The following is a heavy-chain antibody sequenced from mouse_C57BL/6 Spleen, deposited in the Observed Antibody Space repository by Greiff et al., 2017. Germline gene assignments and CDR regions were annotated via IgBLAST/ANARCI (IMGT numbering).Heavy chain of an antibody. V-gene: IGHV5-9*01. CDR3: TRRTRYYFDY. J-gene: IGHJ2*01. CDR1: GFTFSIYT. Sequence: EVNLVESGGGLVKPGGSLKLSCAESGFTFSIYTMSWVRQTPEKRLEWVATISSGGGNIYYPDSVKGRFTISRDNAKNTLYLQMSSLRSEDTALYYCTRRTRYYFDYWGQSTTLTVSS. CDR2: ISSGGGNI.